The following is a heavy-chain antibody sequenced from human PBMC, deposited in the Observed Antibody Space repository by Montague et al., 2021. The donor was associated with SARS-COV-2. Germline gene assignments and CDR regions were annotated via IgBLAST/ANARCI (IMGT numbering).Heavy chain of an antibody. CDR2: TYYSGST. J-gene: IGHJ4*02. Sequence: SETLSLTCTVSGGSISSSYWTWIRQPPGKGLEWIGYTYYSGSTSYNPSLKSRVTMSVDTSKNQSSLKLSSVTAADTAVYYCARSSGSYSTFDFWGQGTLVTVSS. D-gene: IGHD3-10*01. CDR1: GGSISSSY. V-gene: IGHV4-59*08. CDR3: ARSSGSYSTFDF.